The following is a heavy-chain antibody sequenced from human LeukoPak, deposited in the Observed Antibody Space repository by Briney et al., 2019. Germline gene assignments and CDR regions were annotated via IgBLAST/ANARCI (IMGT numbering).Heavy chain of an antibody. Sequence: SETLSLTCTVSGGSISSYYWSWIRQPPGKGLEWIGYIYYSGSTNYNPSLKSRVTISVDTSKNQFSLKLSSVTAADTAVYYCASQAEGGTSGYSYWGQETLSPSPQ. CDR1: GGSISSYY. CDR2: IYYSGST. D-gene: IGHD6-13*01. J-gene: IGHJ4*01. V-gene: IGHV4-59*08. CDR3: ASQAEGGTSGYSY.